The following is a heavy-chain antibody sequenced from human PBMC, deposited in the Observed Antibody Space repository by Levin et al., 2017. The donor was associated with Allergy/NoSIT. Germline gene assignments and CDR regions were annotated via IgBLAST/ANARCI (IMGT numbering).Heavy chain of an antibody. CDR2: IYHTGRT. V-gene: IGHV4-4*02. J-gene: IGHJ1*01. Sequence: SSQTLSLTCAVSGGSVNSTNWWSWVRQPPGQGLEWIGEIYHTGRTHYNPSLKSRVTILVDKSKNQFSLKLSSVTAADTAMYYCARVAVTGTAEYLQEWGQGTLVTVSS. CDR1: GGSVNSTNW. CDR3: ARVAVTGTAEYLQE. D-gene: IGHD6-19*01.